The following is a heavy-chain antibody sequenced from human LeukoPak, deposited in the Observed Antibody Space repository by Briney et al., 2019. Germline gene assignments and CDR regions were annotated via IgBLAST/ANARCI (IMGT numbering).Heavy chain of an antibody. D-gene: IGHD2-15*01. J-gene: IGHJ4*02. CDR1: GYSISSGYY. Sequence: PSETLSLTCAVSGYSISSGYYWGWIRQPPGKGLEWIGSIYHSGSTYYNPTLKSRVTISVDTSKNQFSLKLSSVTAADTAVYYCARDVDQQDFVYWGREPLETVSS. CDR2: IYHSGST. CDR3: ARDVDQQDFVY. V-gene: IGHV4-38-2*02.